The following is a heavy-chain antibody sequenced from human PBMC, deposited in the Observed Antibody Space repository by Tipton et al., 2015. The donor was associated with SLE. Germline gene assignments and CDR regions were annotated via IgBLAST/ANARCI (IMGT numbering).Heavy chain of an antibody. Sequence: LRLSCTVSGASITNDHWSWIRQPPGKGLEWIGYVHHSGNSNYSPSLKSRVTISVDSSKNQFSLRLTSVTAADTAVYYCARDRQWGGGWFDPWGQGTLVTISP. CDR3: ARDRQWGGGWFDP. D-gene: IGHD6-19*01. J-gene: IGHJ5*02. CDR2: VHHSGNS. CDR1: GASITNDH. V-gene: IGHV4-59*01.